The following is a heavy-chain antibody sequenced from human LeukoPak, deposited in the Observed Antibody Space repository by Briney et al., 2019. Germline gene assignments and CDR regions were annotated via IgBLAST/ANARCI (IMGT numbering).Heavy chain of an antibody. Sequence: ASARVSCQASGYTFTSYYMHWVRQAPGQGLEWMGIINPSGGSTIHAQKFQGRVTMTRDTSTSTVYMELSSLRSEDTAVYYCPRGFAIAARVFDYWGQGTLVTVSS. V-gene: IGHV1-46*01. J-gene: IGHJ4*02. CDR3: PRGFAIAARVFDY. CDR2: INPSGGST. D-gene: IGHD6-6*01. CDR1: GYTFTSYY.